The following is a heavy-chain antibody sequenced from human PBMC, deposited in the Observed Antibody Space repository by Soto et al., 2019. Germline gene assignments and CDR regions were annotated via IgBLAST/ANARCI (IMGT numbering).Heavy chain of an antibody. Sequence: SVKVSCKASGGTFSSYAISWVRQAPGQGLEWMGGIIPIFGTANYAQKFQGRVTITADESTSTAYMELSSLRSDDTAVYYCAREEGGYSYGYYYYYGMDVWGQGTTVTVSS. CDR2: IIPIFGTA. V-gene: IGHV1-69*13. CDR1: GGTFSSYA. J-gene: IGHJ6*02. CDR3: AREEGGYSYGYYYYYGMDV. D-gene: IGHD5-18*01.